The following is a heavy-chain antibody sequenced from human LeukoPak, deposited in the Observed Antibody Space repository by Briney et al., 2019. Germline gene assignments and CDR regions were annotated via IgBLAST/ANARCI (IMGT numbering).Heavy chain of an antibody. Sequence: SETLSLTCTVSGGSISSYYWSWIRQPAGKGLEWIGRIYTSGSTNYNPSLKSRVTISVDKSKNQFSLKLSSVTAADTAVYYCARDRSYYGDYGFDYWGQGTLVTVSS. D-gene: IGHD4-17*01. V-gene: IGHV4-4*07. J-gene: IGHJ4*02. CDR1: GGSISSYY. CDR3: ARDRSYYGDYGFDY. CDR2: IYTSGST.